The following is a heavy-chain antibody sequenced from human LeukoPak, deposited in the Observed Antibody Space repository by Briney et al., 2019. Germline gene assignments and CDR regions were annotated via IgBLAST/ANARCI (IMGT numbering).Heavy chain of an antibody. Sequence: GGSLRLSCTASGFPVSSNYMTWVRQAPGKGLEWISVIYTGGNTDHADSVQGRFTLSRDNAKNSLYLQMNSLRDEDTAVYYCARDLSGRHAFDIWGQGTMATVSS. J-gene: IGHJ3*02. CDR1: GFPVSSNY. CDR2: IYTGGNT. V-gene: IGHV3-53*01. D-gene: IGHD3-10*01. CDR3: ARDLSGRHAFDI.